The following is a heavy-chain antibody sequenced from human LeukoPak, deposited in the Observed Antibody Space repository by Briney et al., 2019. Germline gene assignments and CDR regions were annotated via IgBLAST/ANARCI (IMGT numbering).Heavy chain of an antibody. CDR3: ASDRYYYGSGKAFDY. CDR1: GFTFSSYG. CDR2: ISYDGSNK. J-gene: IGHJ4*02. Sequence: GGSLRLSCAASGFTFSSYGMHWVRQAPGKGLEWVAVISYDGSNKYYADSVKGRFTISRDNSKNTLYLQMNSLRAEDTAVYYCASDRYYYGSGKAFDYWGQGTLVTVSS. V-gene: IGHV3-30*03. D-gene: IGHD3-10*01.